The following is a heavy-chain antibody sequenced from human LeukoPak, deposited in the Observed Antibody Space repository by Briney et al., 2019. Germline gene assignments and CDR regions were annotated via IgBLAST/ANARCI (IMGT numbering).Heavy chain of an antibody. J-gene: IGHJ6*03. CDR3: ARSDQFPYYMDV. Sequence: ASVKVSCKASGYTFTGYYMHWVRQAPGQGLEWMGWIYPNSGGTSYAQKFQGRVTMTRDTSISTAYMELSRLRSDDTAVYYCARSDQFPYYMDVWGKGTTVTVSS. CDR2: IYPNSGGT. D-gene: IGHD2-2*01. V-gene: IGHV1-2*02. CDR1: GYTFTGYY.